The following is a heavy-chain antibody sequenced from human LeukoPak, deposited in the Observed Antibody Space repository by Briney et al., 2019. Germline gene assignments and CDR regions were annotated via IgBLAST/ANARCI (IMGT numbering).Heavy chain of an antibody. CDR2: IYFSGDT. J-gene: IGHJ2*01. CDR1: GFTVSSNY. CDR3: ARAYSSSWYWHFDL. Sequence: TGGSLRLSCAAPGFTVSSNYMSWVRQAPGKGLEWVSIIYFSGDTYYADSVKGRFTISRDKFRNTLYLQMNSLRAEDTALYYCARAYSSSWYWHFDLWGRGTLVTVSS. V-gene: IGHV3-66*01. D-gene: IGHD6-13*01.